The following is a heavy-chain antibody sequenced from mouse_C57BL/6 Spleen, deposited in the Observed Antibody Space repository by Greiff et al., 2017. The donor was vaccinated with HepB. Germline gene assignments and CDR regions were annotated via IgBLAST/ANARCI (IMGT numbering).Heavy chain of an antibody. CDR1: GYTFTSYW. CDR3: ARSPSITTLVATKHFDV. D-gene: IGHD1-1*01. J-gene: IGHJ1*03. Sequence: QVQLQQPGAELVRPGSSVKLSCKASGYTFTSYWMHWVKQRPIQGLEWIGNIDPSDSETHYNQKFKDKATLTVDKSSSTAYMQLSSLTSEDSAVYYCARSPSITTLVATKHFDVWGTGTTVTVSA. CDR2: IDPSDSET. V-gene: IGHV1-52*01.